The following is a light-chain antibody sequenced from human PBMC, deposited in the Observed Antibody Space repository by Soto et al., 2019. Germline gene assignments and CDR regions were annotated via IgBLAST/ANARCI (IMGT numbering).Light chain of an antibody. CDR1: QSVSSY. J-gene: IGKJ2*01. Sequence: EIVLTQSPATLSLSPGERATLSCRASQSVSSYLSWYQQKPGQAPRLLIYDASNRATGIPARFSGCGSGTDFTLTISSLEPEDFAVYYCQQRSNWHPYTFGQGTKLEIK. V-gene: IGKV3-11*01. CDR3: QQRSNWHPYT. CDR2: DAS.